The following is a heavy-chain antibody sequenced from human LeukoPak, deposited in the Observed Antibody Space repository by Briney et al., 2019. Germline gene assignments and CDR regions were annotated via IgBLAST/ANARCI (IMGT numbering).Heavy chain of an antibody. CDR2: ILNDGSQE. D-gene: IGHD3-16*01. V-gene: IGHV3-33*01. CDR3: ARDDALGDNALDI. J-gene: IGHJ3*02. CDR1: GFTFSSYG. Sequence: PGGSLSLSCAASGFTFSSYGMHWVRQAPGKGLEWVAVILNDGSQEQYADSVKGRFPISRDNSKNTLFLQMNSLRAEDTAVYYCARDDALGDNALDIWGQGTMVTVSS.